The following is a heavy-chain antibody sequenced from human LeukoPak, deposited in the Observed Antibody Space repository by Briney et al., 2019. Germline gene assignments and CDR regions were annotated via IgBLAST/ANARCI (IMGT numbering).Heavy chain of an antibody. J-gene: IGHJ4*02. CDR1: GFTVSSNY. V-gene: IGHV3-66*01. CDR3: AREEYDILTGRAGDY. D-gene: IGHD3-9*01. CDR2: IYSGGST. Sequence: PGGSLRLSCAASGFTVSSNYMSWVRQAPGKGLEWVSVIYSGGSTYYADSVKGRFTISRDNSKNTLYLQMNSLRAEDTAVYYCAREEYDILTGRAGDYWGQGTLVTVSS.